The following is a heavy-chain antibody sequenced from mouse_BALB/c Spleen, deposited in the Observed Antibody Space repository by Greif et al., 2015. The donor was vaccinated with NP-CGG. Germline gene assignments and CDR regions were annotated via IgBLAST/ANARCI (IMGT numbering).Heavy chain of an antibody. CDR3: ARSRGSSRYAMDY. CDR1: GYAFSSYW. J-gene: IGHJ4*01. V-gene: IGHV1-80*01. Sequence: VKLMESGAELVWPGSSVKISCKASGYAFSSYWMNWVKQRPGQGLEWIGQIYPGDGDTNYNGKFKGKATLTADKSSSTAYMQLSSLTSEDSAVYFCARSRGSSRYAMDYWGQGTSVTVSS. CDR2: IYPGDGDT. D-gene: IGHD1-1*01.